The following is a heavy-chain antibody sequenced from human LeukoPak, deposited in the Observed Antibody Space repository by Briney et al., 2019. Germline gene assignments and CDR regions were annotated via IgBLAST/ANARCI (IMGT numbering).Heavy chain of an antibody. CDR1: GFTVGSNY. V-gene: IGHV3-53*01. Sequence: GGSLRLSCAASGFTVGSNYMNWVRQAPGKGLEWVSLIYGGGNTYYADSVKGRFTITRDNSKNTLYLQMNSLRAEDTAVYYCARRGDGGRSFDYWGQGTLVTVSS. J-gene: IGHJ4*02. D-gene: IGHD4-23*01. CDR2: IYGGGNT. CDR3: ARRGDGGRSFDY.